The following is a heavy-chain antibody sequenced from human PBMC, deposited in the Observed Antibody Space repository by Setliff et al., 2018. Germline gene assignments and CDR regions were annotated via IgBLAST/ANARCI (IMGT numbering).Heavy chain of an antibody. D-gene: IGHD2-2*01. Sequence: GGSLRLSCAASGFTFTTYGMSWVRQAPGKGLEWVSGISGDGGSTYYADSVKGRFTISRDISKNTLYLQMNSLRAEDTAVYYCARAGSVPAARDFDYWGQGTLVTVSS. J-gene: IGHJ4*02. CDR3: ARAGSVPAARDFDY. CDR2: ISGDGGST. V-gene: IGHV3-23*01. CDR1: GFTFTTYG.